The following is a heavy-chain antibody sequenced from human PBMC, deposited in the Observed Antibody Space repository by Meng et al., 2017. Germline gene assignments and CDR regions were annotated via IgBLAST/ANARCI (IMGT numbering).Heavy chain of an antibody. CDR2: ISGSGSST. CDR1: GFTCSSYA. CDR3: VFQPVAGTGYDY. Sequence: VKVVGVGAGWVYAGWSLRLSCAVSGFTCSSYAMSWVRHAPGKGLEWVSAISGSGSSTYYANSVKGRFTITRGNSKNTLYLQMNSLRAEDTAVYYCVFQPVAGTGYDYWGQGTLVTVSS. D-gene: IGHD6-19*01. J-gene: IGHJ4*02. V-gene: IGHV3-23*04.